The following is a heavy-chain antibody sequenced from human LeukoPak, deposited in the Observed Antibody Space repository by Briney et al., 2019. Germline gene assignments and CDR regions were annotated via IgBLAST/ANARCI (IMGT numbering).Heavy chain of an antibody. J-gene: IGHJ4*02. V-gene: IGHV1-18*01. CDR3: ARGGRYYDILTGPLDY. CDR1: GYTFTSYG. Sequence: ASVKVSCKVSGYTFTSYGISWVRQAPGQGLEWTGWISAYNGNTNYAQKLQGRVTMTTDTSTSTAYMELRSLRSDDTAVYYCARGGRYYDILTGPLDYWGQGTLVTVSS. D-gene: IGHD3-9*01. CDR2: ISAYNGNT.